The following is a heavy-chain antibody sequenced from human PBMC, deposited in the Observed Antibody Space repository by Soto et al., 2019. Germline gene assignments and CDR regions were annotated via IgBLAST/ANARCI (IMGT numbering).Heavy chain of an antibody. CDR2: MSVDGGNK. V-gene: IGHV3-30*03. J-gene: IGHJ2*01. D-gene: IGHD3-22*01. Sequence: GGCLRRSGAAGGCTFRNYAMHWVPQGPCKGREWGASMSVDGGNKYYADSGKGRFTISRDHSKKTLILQMNSLRAEDTAVVYCARPYADSSGSSTRYFDLW. CDR1: GCTFRNYA. CDR3: ARPYADSSGSSTRYFDL.